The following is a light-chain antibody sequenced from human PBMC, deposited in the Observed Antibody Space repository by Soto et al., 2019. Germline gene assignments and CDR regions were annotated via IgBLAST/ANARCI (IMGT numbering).Light chain of an antibody. J-gene: IGKJ1*01. CDR1: QSVSSAY. CDR2: AAS. CDR3: QQYGSSSTWT. Sequence: EIVLTQSPGTLSLSPGERATLSCRASQSVSSAYLAWYQHKPGQPPTLLIYAASSRVTDIPDRFSGSGSGTDFTLTIRRLEPEDFAVYYCQQYGSSSTWTFGQGTKVEIK. V-gene: IGKV3-20*01.